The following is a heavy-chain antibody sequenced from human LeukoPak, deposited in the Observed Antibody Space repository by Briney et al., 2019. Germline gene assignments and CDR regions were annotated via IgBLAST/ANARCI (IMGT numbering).Heavy chain of an antibody. J-gene: IGHJ3*02. Sequence: SQTLSLTCTVSGGSISSGGYYWSWIRQHPGKGLEWIGYIYYSGSTYYNPSLKSRVTISVDTSKNQFSLKLSSVTAADTAVYYCARALGGVGATTADAFDIWGQGTMVTVSS. CDR2: IYYSGST. V-gene: IGHV4-31*03. CDR1: GGSISSGGYY. CDR3: ARALGGVGATTADAFDI. D-gene: IGHD1-26*01.